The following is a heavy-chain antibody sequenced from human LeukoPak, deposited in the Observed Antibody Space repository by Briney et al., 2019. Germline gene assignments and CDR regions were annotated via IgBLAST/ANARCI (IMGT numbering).Heavy chain of an antibody. CDR2: MNPKTGDS. V-gene: IGHV1-2*02. CDR3: ATTLRNNPP. D-gene: IGHD5-12*01. J-gene: IGHJ5*02. Sequence: ASVKVSCKASGYTFTCYYMHWVRQAPGQGLAWIGYMNPKTGDSEAAQKFQGRVTLTRDTSISTAYMELSGLTSEDTALYYCATTLRNNPPWGQGTLITVSS. CDR1: GYTFTCYY.